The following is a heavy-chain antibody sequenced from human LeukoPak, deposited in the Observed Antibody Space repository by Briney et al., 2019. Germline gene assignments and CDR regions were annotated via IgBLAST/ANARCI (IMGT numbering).Heavy chain of an antibody. D-gene: IGHD1-1*01. J-gene: IGHJ4*02. V-gene: IGHV3-23*01. CDR3: AKLVGTGTTWTDY. CDR2: ISGGGSNT. Sequence: PGGSLRLSCAASGFTFSNYAMTWVRQAPGKGLEWVSVISGGGSNTDYADSVKGRFTISRDNSKNTLYLQMNSLRAEDTAIYYCAKLVGTGTTWTDYWGQGTLVTVSP. CDR1: GFTFSNYA.